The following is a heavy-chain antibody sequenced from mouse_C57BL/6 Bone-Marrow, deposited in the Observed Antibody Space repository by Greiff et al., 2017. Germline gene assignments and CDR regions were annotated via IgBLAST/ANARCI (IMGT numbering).Heavy chain of an antibody. CDR1: GFTFSSYA. D-gene: IGHD1-1*01. V-gene: IGHV5-9-1*02. CDR3: TREFITTVVVPMDY. Sequence: EVQLVESGEGLVKPGGSLKLSCAASGFTFSSYAMSWVRQTPEKRLEWVAYISSGGDYIYYADTVKGRFTISRDNARNTLYLQMSSLKSEDTAMYYCTREFITTVVVPMDYWGQGTSVTVSS. J-gene: IGHJ4*01. CDR2: ISSGGDYI.